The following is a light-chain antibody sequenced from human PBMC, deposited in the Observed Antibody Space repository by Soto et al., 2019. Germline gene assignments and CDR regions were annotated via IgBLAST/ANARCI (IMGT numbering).Light chain of an antibody. CDR2: GAS. Sequence: EIVRTQSPATLSVSPGERATLSCRASQSVYNNLAWYQQKPGQAPRLLIYGASTRATGIPARFSRSGSGTAFTLTITCLHSEDFAVYFCQQYDNWHPVTFGPGTMVD. CDR3: QQYDNWHPVT. J-gene: IGKJ3*01. CDR1: QSVYNN. V-gene: IGKV3-15*01.